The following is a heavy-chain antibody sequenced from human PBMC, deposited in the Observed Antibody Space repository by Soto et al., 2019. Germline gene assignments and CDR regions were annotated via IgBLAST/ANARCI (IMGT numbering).Heavy chain of an antibody. J-gene: IGHJ4*02. CDR2: MNGGGGST. Sequence: GGSLRLSCAASGFTFGSYAMSWVRQAPGKGLEWVSSMNGGGGSTYYADSVKGRFTISRDNAKNSLYLQMNSLRAEDTAVYYCARGELRFLEWLPPLDYWGQGTLVTVSS. D-gene: IGHD3-3*01. CDR3: ARGELRFLEWLPPLDY. CDR1: GFTFGSYA. V-gene: IGHV3-23*01.